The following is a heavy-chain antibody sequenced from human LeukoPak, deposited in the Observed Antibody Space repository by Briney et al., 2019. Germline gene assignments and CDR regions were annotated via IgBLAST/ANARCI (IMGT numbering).Heavy chain of an antibody. Sequence: GGSLRLSCAASGFTFSSYGMHWVRQAPGKGLGWVSSISSSSSYIYYADSVKGRFTISRDNAKNSLYLQMNSLRAEDTAVYYCAKPVLRYFDWDSGDYWGQGTLVTVSS. J-gene: IGHJ4*02. CDR2: ISSSSSYI. CDR1: GFTFSSYG. D-gene: IGHD3-9*01. V-gene: IGHV3-21*01. CDR3: AKPVLRYFDWDSGDY.